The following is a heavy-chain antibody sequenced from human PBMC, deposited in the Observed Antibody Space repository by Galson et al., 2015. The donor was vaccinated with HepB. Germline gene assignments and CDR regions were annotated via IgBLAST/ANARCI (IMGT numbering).Heavy chain of an antibody. V-gene: IGHV3-30*18. CDR1: GFTFSSYG. Sequence: SLRLSCAASGFTFSSYGMHWVRQAPGKGLEWVAVISYDGSNKYYADSVKGRFTISRDNSKNTLYLQMNSLRAEDTAVYYCAKDTVHRPLLWFGEFLGGSFDYWGQGTLVTVSS. D-gene: IGHD3-10*01. CDR2: ISYDGSNK. J-gene: IGHJ4*02. CDR3: AKDTVHRPLLWFGEFLGGSFDY.